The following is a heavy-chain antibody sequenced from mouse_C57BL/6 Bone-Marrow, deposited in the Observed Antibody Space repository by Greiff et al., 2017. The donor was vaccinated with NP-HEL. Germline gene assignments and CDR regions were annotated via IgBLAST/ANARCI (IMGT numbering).Heavy chain of an antibody. V-gene: IGHV3-8*01. CDR3: ARSPLWLRRNYYAMDY. Sequence: EVQLQQSGPGLAKPSQTLSLTCSVTGYSITSDYWNWIRKFPGNKLEYMGYISYSGSTSYNPSLKRRISITRDTSKNQYYLQLNSETTEDTATYYCARSPLWLRRNYYAMDYWGQGTSVTVSS. CDR1: GYSITSDY. D-gene: IGHD2-2*01. J-gene: IGHJ4*01. CDR2: ISYSGST.